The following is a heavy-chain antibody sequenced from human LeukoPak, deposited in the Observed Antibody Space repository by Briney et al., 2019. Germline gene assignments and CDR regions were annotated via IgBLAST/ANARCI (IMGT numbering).Heavy chain of an antibody. Sequence: PSETLSLTCTVSGGSISSYYWSWIRQPPGKGLEWIGYIYYSGSTNYNPPLKSRVTISVDTSKNQFSLKLSSVTAADTAVYYCASSPYSSGWPDAFDIWGQGTMVTVSS. CDR1: GGSISSYY. V-gene: IGHV4-59*08. D-gene: IGHD6-19*01. CDR2: IYYSGST. CDR3: ASSPYSSGWPDAFDI. J-gene: IGHJ3*02.